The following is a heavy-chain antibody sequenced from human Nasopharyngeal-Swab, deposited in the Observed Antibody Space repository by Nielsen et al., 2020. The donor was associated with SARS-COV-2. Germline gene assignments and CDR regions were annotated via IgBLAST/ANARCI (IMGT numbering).Heavy chain of an antibody. D-gene: IGHD3-16*02. J-gene: IGHJ6*02. Sequence: GGSLRLSCAASGFTFSSYWMSWVRQAPGKGREWVANIKQDGSEKYYVDSVKGRFTISRDNAKNSLYLQMNSLRAEDTAVYYCARETYYDYVWGSYRADYYYGMDVWGQGTTVTVSS. CDR2: IKQDGSEK. CDR3: ARETYYDYVWGSYRADYYYGMDV. CDR1: GFTFSSYW. V-gene: IGHV3-7*01.